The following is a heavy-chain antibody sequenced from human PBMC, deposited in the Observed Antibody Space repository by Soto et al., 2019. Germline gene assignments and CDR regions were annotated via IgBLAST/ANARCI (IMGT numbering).Heavy chain of an antibody. D-gene: IGHD1-26*01. J-gene: IGHJ4*02. CDR3: VKGHSHSYYYFDY. Sequence: EVQLLESGGGLVQPGGSLRLSCAASGFTFSFCAMNWVRQAPGKGLEWVSSTRGSGGDTYYADSVRGRFIISRDNSKNTLYLQMNSLRVEDTAVYYCVKGHSHSYYYFDYWGQGTLVTVSS. CDR2: TRGSGGDT. V-gene: IGHV3-23*01. CDR1: GFTFSFCA.